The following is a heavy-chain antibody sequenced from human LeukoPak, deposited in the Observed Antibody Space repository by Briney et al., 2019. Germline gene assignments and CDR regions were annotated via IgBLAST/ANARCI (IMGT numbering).Heavy chain of an antibody. CDR1: GYSFTAYG. D-gene: IGHD3-10*01. J-gene: IGHJ6*03. V-gene: IGHV1-18*01. CDR2: ISGHTGTA. CDR3: ARGGSGDHQEQLGPPGYYHYMYV. Sequence: GASVKVSCKASGYSFTAYGMGWLRQAPGQGLEWMGWISGHTGTAIYAQNLQGRVTLTADTFTSTVYMEMRSLRSDDTAVYYCARGGSGDHQEQLGPPGYYHYMYVWGTGTTVTVSS.